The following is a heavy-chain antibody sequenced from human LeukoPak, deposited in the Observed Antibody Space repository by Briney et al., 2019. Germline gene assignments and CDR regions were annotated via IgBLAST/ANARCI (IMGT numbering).Heavy chain of an antibody. V-gene: IGHV1-18*01. J-gene: IGHJ4*02. D-gene: IGHD3-3*01. Sequence: ASVTVSCKASGYTFTSYGISWVRQAPAQGLEWMGWISAYNGNTNYAQKLQGRVTMTTDTSTSTAYMELRSLRSDDTAVYYCARGPDTIFGVVTPAHWGQGTLVTVSS. CDR1: GYTFTSYG. CDR2: ISAYNGNT. CDR3: ARGPDTIFGVVTPAH.